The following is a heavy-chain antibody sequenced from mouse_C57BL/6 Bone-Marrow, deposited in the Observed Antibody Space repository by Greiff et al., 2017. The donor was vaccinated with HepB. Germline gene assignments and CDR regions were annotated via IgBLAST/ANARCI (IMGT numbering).Heavy chain of an antibody. D-gene: IGHD1-1*01. CDR1: GFTFSSYG. Sequence: EVQRVESGGDLVKPGGSLKLSCAASGFTFSSYGMSWVRQTPDKRLEWVATISSGGSYTYYPDSVKGRFTISRDNAKNTLYLQMSSLKSEDTAMYYCARSTTVEYFDVWGTGTTVTVSS. J-gene: IGHJ1*03. V-gene: IGHV5-6*01. CDR3: ARSTTVEYFDV. CDR2: ISSGGSYT.